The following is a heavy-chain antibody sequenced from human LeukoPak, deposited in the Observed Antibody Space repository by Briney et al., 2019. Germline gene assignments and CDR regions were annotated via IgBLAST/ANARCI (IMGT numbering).Heavy chain of an antibody. Sequence: PGASVKVSCKPSGYTFIDYYLHWVRQAPGQGPEWMGWINPNSGGATYAQNFQGRVTMTRDTSISAAYMELNRLTSDDTAVYYRARPGAVWNFDYWGQGTLVTVSS. CDR1: GYTFIDYY. CDR2: INPNSGGA. J-gene: IGHJ4*02. V-gene: IGHV1-2*02. CDR3: ARPGAVWNFDY. D-gene: IGHD1-26*01.